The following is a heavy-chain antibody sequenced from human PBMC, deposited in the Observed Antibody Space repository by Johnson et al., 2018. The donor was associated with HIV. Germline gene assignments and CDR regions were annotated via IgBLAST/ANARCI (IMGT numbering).Heavy chain of an antibody. CDR1: GFTVSSNY. D-gene: IGHD3-3*01. CDR3: ARGSYNFWSGEREAFDI. V-gene: IGHV3-66*01. CDR2: IYSGGST. J-gene: IGHJ3*02. Sequence: VQLVESGGGLVKPGGSLRLSCAASGFTVSSNYMSWVRQAPGKGLEWVSVIYSGGSTSYADSVKGRFTISRDNSKNTLYLQMNSLRAEDTAVYYCARGSYNFWSGEREAFDIWGQGTMVTVSS.